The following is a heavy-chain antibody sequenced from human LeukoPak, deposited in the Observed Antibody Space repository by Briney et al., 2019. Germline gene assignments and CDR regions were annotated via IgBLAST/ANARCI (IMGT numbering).Heavy chain of an antibody. CDR2: IYNSGSP. CDR1: GDAISSHY. J-gene: IGHJ4*02. Sequence: SETLSLTCTVPGDAISSHYWSWIRQPPGKGLEWIGYIYNSGSPNYSPSLKSRVTMSVDTSKNQFSLRLRSVTAADTAVYYCARQIASAGTAGFDFWGQGALVTVSS. CDR3: ARQIASAGTAGFDF. D-gene: IGHD6-13*01. V-gene: IGHV4-59*11.